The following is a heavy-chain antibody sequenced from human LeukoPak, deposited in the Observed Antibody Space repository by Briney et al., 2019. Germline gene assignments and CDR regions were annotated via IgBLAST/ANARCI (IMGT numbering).Heavy chain of an antibody. D-gene: IGHD2-2*01. J-gene: IGHJ4*02. CDR2: IKQDGSEK. CDR3: ARGEYQLPGDS. V-gene: IGHV3-7*03. CDR1: GFTFSSSW. Sequence: PGGSLRFSCAASGFTFSSSWMSWVRQAPGKGLEWLANIKQDGSEKYYVDSVKGRFTISRDNSKNSLYLQMNSLRAEDTAVYYCARGEYQLPGDSWGQGTLVTVSS.